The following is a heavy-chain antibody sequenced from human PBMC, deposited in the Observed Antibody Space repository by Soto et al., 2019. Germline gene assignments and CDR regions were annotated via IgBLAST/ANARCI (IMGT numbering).Heavy chain of an antibody. V-gene: IGHV4-34*01. CDR1: GVSFSGYY. J-gene: IGHJ4*01. CDR3: ARDKITCLFDY. D-gene: IGHD3-10*01. Sequence: SETLSLTCAVYGVSFSGYYWIWILQPPGKGLEWIGEINHSGSTNYNPSLKSRVTISVDTSKNQFSLKLTSVTAADTAVYYCARDKITCLFDYWGQGTLFTGSS. CDR2: INHSGST.